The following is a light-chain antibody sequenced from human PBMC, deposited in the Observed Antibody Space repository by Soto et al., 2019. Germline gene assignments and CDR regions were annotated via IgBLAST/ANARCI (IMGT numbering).Light chain of an antibody. V-gene: IGKV1-6*01. CDR3: LQDNSCTRT. CDR2: AAS. J-gene: IGKJ1*01. CDR1: QGITNN. Sequence: AIQMTQSPSSLSASVGDRFTISCRASQGITNNLAWYQQKPGQAPKLLIYAASTLQSGIPARFSGSGSGTEFTLTISSLQSEDFAIYYCLQDNSCTRTFGQGTKVDIK.